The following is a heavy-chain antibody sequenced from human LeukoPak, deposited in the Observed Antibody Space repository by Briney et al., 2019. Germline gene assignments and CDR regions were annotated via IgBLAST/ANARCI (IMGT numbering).Heavy chain of an antibody. Sequence: ASVKVSCKASGYTFTSYAMHWVRQAPGQRREWMGWINAGNGNTKYSQKFQGRVTITRDTSASTAYMELSSLRAEDTAVYYCARGGAAADLDYWGQGTLVTVSS. V-gene: IGHV1-3*01. D-gene: IGHD6-13*01. CDR3: ARGGAAADLDY. CDR2: INAGNGNT. CDR1: GYTFTSYA. J-gene: IGHJ4*02.